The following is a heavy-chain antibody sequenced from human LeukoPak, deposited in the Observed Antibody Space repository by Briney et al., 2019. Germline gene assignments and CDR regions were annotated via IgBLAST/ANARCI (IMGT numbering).Heavy chain of an antibody. CDR1: GFTFSSYG. J-gene: IGHJ6*02. Sequence: GGSLRLSCAASGFTFSSYGMHWVRQAPGKGLEWVAVISYDGSNKYYADSVRGRFTISRDNSKNTLYLQMNSLRAEDTAVYYCAKEGTTLAYCGGDCYSYYYYGMDVWGQGTTVTVSS. D-gene: IGHD2-21*02. CDR3: AKEGTTLAYCGGDCYSYYYYGMDV. CDR2: ISYDGSNK. V-gene: IGHV3-30*18.